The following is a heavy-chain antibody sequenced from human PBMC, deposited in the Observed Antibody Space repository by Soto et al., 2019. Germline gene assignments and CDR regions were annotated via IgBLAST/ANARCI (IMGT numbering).Heavy chain of an antibody. CDR3: APDKWVAATTDGDDDYGMDV. CDR2: IVVGSGNT. J-gene: IGHJ6*02. D-gene: IGHD1-26*01. Sequence: SVKVSCKASGFTFTSSAVLWVRQARGQGLEWIGWIVVGSGNTNYAQKFQDRVTITRDTSTSTAYMELSSLRSEDTAVYYCAPDKWVAATTDGDDDYGMDVWGQGTTVTASS. V-gene: IGHV1-58*01. CDR1: GFTFTSSA.